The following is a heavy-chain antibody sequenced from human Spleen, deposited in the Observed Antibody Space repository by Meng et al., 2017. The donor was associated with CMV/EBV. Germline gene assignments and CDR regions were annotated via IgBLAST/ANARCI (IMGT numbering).Heavy chain of an antibody. J-gene: IGHJ6*02. D-gene: IGHD3-16*01. CDR1: GYTFTSYG. CDR2: MNPNSGDT. CDR3: ARGDYKYGPYSYYYGMDV. Sequence: ASVKVSCKASGYTFTSYGISWVRQATGQGLEWMGWMNPNSGDTGYAQKFQGRVTMTRDTSISTAYMELNSLKSEDTAVYYCARGDYKYGPYSYYYGMDVWGQGTTVTVSS. V-gene: IGHV1-8*01.